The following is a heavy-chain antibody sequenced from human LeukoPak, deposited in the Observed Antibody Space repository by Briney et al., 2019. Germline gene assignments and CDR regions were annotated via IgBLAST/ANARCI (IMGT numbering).Heavy chain of an antibody. CDR1: GGTFSSYA. J-gene: IGHJ3*02. CDR3: ARDLSYYGGHEGDAFDI. D-gene: IGHD1-26*01. Sequence: GASMKVSCKASGGTFSSYAISWVRQAPGQGLEWMGGIIPIFGTANYAQKFQGRVTITADESTSTAYMELSSLRSEDTAVYYCARDLSYYGGHEGDAFDIWGQGTTVTVSS. V-gene: IGHV1-69*13. CDR2: IIPIFGTA.